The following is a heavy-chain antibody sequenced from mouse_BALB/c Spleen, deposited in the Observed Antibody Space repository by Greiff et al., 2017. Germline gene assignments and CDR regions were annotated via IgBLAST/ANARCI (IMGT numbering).Heavy chain of an antibody. CDR2: ISSGGSYT. V-gene: IGHV5-6*01. Sequence: EVKLVESGGDLVKPGGSLKLSCAASGFTFSSYGMSWVRQTPDKRLEWVATISSGGSYTYYPDSVKGRFTISRDNAKNTLYLQMSSLKSEDTAMYYCARYGNWGAMDYWGQGTSVTVSS. D-gene: IGHD2-1*01. J-gene: IGHJ4*01. CDR3: ARYGNWGAMDY. CDR1: GFTFSSYG.